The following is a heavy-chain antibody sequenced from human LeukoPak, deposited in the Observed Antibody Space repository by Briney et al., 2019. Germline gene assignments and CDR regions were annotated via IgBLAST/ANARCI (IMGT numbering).Heavy chain of an antibody. CDR2: IYYSGST. CDR3: ARGDYDSSGFFDY. J-gene: IGHJ4*02. V-gene: IGHV4-31*03. D-gene: IGHD3-22*01. Sequence: SQTLSLTCTVSGGSISSGGYYWSWIRQHPGEGLEWIGYIYYSGSTYYNPSLKSRVTISVDTSKNQFSLKLSSVTVADTAVYYCARGDYDSSGFFDYWGQGTLVTVSS. CDR1: GGSISSGGYY.